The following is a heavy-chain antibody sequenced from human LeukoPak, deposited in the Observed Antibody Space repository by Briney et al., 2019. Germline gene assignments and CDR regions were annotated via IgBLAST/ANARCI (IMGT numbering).Heavy chain of an antibody. V-gene: IGHV3-43D*03. Sequence: GWARRLSCAAAGVTFGEYVIHGGRQAPGKGLEWVSLISWDGGSTYYADSVKCRFTISRDNSKNSLYLQMNSLRAEDTALYYCAKDMTVVTASNILDYWGQGTLVTVSS. CDR1: GVTFGEYV. J-gene: IGHJ4*02. D-gene: IGHD2-21*02. CDR3: AKDMTVVTASNILDY. CDR2: ISWDGGST.